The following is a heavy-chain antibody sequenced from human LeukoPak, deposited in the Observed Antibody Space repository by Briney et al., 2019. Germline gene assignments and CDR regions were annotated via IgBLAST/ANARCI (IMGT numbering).Heavy chain of an antibody. J-gene: IGHJ4*02. D-gene: IGHD3-16*01. CDR1: GFTFSSYS. CDR3: ARDRASVWKLGTGDY. V-gene: IGHV3-21*01. Sequence: GGSLRLSCAASGFTFSSYSMNWVRQAPGKGLEWVSSISSSSSYIYYADSVKGRFTISRDNAKNSLYLQMNSLRAEDTAVYYCARDRASVWKLGTGDYWGQGTLVTVSS. CDR2: ISSSSSYI.